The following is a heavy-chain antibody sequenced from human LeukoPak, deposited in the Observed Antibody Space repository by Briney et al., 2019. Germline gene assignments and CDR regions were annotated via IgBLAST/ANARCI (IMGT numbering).Heavy chain of an antibody. D-gene: IGHD3-10*01. V-gene: IGHV3-21*04. CDR1: GFTFSSYS. Sequence: GGSLRLSCAASGFTFSSYSMNWVRQAPGKGLEWVSSISSSSSYIYYADSVKGRFTIFRDNAKNSLYLQMNSLRAEDTAVYYCARFPLSMVRGVIIMESDYWGQGTLVTVSS. CDR2: ISSSSSYI. CDR3: ARFPLSMVRGVIIMESDY. J-gene: IGHJ4*02.